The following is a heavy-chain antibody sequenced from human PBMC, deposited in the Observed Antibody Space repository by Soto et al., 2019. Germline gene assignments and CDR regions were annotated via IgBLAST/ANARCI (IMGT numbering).Heavy chain of an antibody. CDR1: GYSFTSYG. J-gene: IGHJ5*02. V-gene: IGHV1-18*01. CDR2: VNTYNGNT. D-gene: IGHD6-13*01. Sequence: ASVKVSCKASGYSFTSYGITWVRQAPGQGLEWMGWVNTYNGNTNYAQKLQGRVTMTTDTSTSTAYMELRSLRSDDTAVYYCAREPAAGDWFDPWGQGTLVTVSS. CDR3: AREPAAGDWFDP.